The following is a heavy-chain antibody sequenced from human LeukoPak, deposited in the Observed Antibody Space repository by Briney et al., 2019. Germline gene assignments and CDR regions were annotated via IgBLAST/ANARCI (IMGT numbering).Heavy chain of an antibody. CDR2: INHSGST. Sequence: SETLCITFAVYGGSFSGYFWSWIRKPPRNRLDLIGEINHSGSTNYNPSLKSRVTISVDTSKNQFSLKLSSVTAADTAVYYCARVYDSGSYYYFDYWGQGTLVTVSS. CDR3: ARVYDSGSYYYFDY. CDR1: GGSFSGYF. D-gene: IGHD1-26*01. V-gene: IGHV4-34*01. J-gene: IGHJ4*02.